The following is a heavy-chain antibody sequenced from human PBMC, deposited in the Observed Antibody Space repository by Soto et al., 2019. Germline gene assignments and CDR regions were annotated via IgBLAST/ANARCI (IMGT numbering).Heavy chain of an antibody. CDR2: IYWNDDK. Sequence: QITLKESGPPLVQPTQTLTLTCTFSGFSLSTSGVGVGWIRQPPGKALEWLALIYWNDDKRYSPSLKSRLTLTKDASKHQVVRTMTNMDPVDTATYFGAHSVEMATIFDCWGQRTLVTVSS. CDR1: GFSLSTSGVG. D-gene: IGHD5-12*01. J-gene: IGHJ4*02. CDR3: AHSVEMATIFDC. V-gene: IGHV2-5*01.